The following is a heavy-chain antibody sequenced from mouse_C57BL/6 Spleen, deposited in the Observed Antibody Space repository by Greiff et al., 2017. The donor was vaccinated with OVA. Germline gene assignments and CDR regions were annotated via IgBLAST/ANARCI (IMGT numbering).Heavy chain of an antibody. V-gene: IGHV5-17*01. D-gene: IGHD2-5*01. J-gene: IGHJ3*01. CDR1: GFTFSDYG. Sequence: EVQRVESGGGLVKPGGSLKLSCAASGFTFSDYGMHWVRQAPEKGLEWVAYISSGSSTIYYADTVKGRFTISSDNAKNTLFLQVTSLRSEDTAMYYCARPPTYYSNYGFAYWGQGTLVTVSA. CDR2: ISSGSSTI. CDR3: ARPPTYYSNYGFAY.